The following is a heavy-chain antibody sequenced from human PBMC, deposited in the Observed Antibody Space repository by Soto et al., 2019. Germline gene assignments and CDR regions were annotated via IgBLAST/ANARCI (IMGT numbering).Heavy chain of an antibody. CDR3: ARDGYEDIVVVPAAIGGMDV. V-gene: IGHV4-61*01. CDR2: IYYSGST. J-gene: IGHJ6*02. D-gene: IGHD2-2*01. CDR1: GGSVSSGSYY. Sequence: QVQLQESGPGLVKPSETLSLTCTVSGGSVSSGSYYWSWIRQPPGKGLEWIGYIYYSGSTNYNPSLKSRVTISVDTSKNQFSLKLSSVTAADTAVYYCARDGYEDIVVVPAAIGGMDVWGQGTTVTVSS.